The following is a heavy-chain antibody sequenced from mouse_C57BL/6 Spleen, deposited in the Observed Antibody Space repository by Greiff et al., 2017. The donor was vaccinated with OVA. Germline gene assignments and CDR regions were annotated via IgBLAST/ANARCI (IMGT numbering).Heavy chain of an antibody. V-gene: IGHV6-3*01. J-gene: IGHJ1*03. CDR1: GFTFSNYW. CDR2: IRLKSDNYAT. CDR3: TGGDLLDWYFDV. Sequence: VQLKESGGGLVQPGGSMKLSCVASGFTFSNYWMNWVRQSPEKGLEWVAQIRLKSDNYATHYAESVKGRFTISRDDSKSSVYLQMNNLRAEDTGIYYCTGGDLLDWYFDVWGTGTTVTVSS. D-gene: IGHD2-1*01.